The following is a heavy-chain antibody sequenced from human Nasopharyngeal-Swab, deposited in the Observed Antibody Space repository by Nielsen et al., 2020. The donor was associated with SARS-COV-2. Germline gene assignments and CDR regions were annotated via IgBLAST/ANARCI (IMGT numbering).Heavy chain of an antibody. CDR3: ARNTLLDS. D-gene: IGHD3-16*01. CDR1: GFVFTTYW. Sequence: GESLKISCATSGFVFTTYWMTWVRQAPGKGLEWLALIKQDGSEKYYADSVKGRFTISRGNAENSLFLQMDSLTGDDTAIYYCARNTLLDSWGQGTLVAVSS. V-gene: IGHV3-7*03. CDR2: IKQDGSEK. J-gene: IGHJ5*01.